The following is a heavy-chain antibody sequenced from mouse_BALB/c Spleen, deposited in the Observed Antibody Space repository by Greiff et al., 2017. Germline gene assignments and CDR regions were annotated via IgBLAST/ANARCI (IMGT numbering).Heavy chain of an antibody. D-gene: IGHD2-10*02. CDR1: GFTFSDYY. J-gene: IGHJ2*01. CDR3: ARGVWKGYYFDY. V-gene: IGHV5-4*02. Sequence: EVHLVESGGGLVKPGGSLKLSCAASGFTFSDYYMYWVRQTPEKRLEWVATISDGGSYTYYPDSVKGRFTISRDNAKNNLYLQMSSLKSEDTAMYYCARGVWKGYYFDYWGQGTTLTVSA. CDR2: ISDGGSYT.